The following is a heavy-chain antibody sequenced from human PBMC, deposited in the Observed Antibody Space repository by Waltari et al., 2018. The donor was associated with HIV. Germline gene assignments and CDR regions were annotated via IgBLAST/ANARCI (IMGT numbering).Heavy chain of an antibody. J-gene: IGHJ4*02. CDR2: IIPIFGTP. CDR3: ARDGNSSIWYSLWV. Sequence: QVQLIQSGAEVKKPGSSVKVSCKASGGTFSRYAISWVRQAPGQGLEWMGGIIPIFGTPNYAQEFQGRGTMTADESTSTAYMELSGLRSEDTAVYFCARDGNSSIWYSLWVWGQGTRVTVSS. V-gene: IGHV1-69*01. CDR1: GGTFSRYA. D-gene: IGHD6-13*01.